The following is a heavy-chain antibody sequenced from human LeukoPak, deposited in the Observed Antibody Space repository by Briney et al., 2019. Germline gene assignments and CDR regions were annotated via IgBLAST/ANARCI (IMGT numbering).Heavy chain of an antibody. CDR2: IYYSGST. D-gene: IGHD3-10*01. CDR1: GGSISSYY. J-gene: IGHJ5*02. Sequence: SETLSLTCTVSGGSISSYYWSWIRQPPGKGLEWIGYIYYSGSTNYNPSLKSRVTISVDTSKNQFSLKLSSVTAADTAVYYCASSYYYGSGSYSAWGQGTLVTVSS. CDR3: ASSYYYGSGSYSA. V-gene: IGHV4-59*08.